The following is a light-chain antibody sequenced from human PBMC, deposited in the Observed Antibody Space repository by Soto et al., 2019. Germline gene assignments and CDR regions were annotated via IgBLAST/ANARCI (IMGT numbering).Light chain of an antibody. CDR3: CSSVGGYSYV. Sequence: QSALTQPRSVSGSPGQSVTVSCIGTSSDVGDYNSVSWYQQHPGKAPKLMIYDVSKRPSGVPDRFSGSKSGNTASLTIPGLQAEDEADYYCCSSVGGYSYVFGIGTKVTVL. CDR2: DVS. J-gene: IGLJ1*01. CDR1: SSDVGDYNS. V-gene: IGLV2-11*01.